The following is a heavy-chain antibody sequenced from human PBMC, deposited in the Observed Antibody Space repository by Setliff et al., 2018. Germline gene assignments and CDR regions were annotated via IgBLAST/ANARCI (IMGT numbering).Heavy chain of an antibody. CDR1: RGTFSNYA. V-gene: IGHV1-69*13. CDR2: TTPIFTTA. J-gene: IGHJ4*02. D-gene: IGHD5-18*01. CDR3: ARSPFPVDTVMVTTFDS. Sequence: ASVKVSCKTSRGTFSNYAISWVRQAPGQGPEWMGGTTPIFTTANYAQKFQGRVTITADESTSTAYMELSSLKSEDTAVYYCARSPFPVDTVMVTTFDSWGQGTLVTVSS.